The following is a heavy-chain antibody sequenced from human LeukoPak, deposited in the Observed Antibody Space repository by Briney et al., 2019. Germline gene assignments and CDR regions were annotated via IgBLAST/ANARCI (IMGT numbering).Heavy chain of an antibody. CDR3: ARDLSNLVWLPNWFDP. D-gene: IGHD3-3*01. Sequence: SQTLSLTCTVSGGSISSGGYYWSWIRQPPGKGLEWIGSIYYSGSTYYNPSLKSRVTISVDTSKNQFSLKLSSVTAADTAVYYCARDLSNLVWLPNWFDPWGQGTLVTVSS. CDR1: GGSISSGGYY. J-gene: IGHJ5*02. V-gene: IGHV4-39*07. CDR2: IYYSGST.